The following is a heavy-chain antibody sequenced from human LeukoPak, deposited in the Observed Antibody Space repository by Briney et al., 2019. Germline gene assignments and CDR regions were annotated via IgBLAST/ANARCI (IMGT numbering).Heavy chain of an antibody. CDR1: GFTFDDYA. D-gene: IGHD2-15*01. Sequence: GGSLRLSCAASGFTFDDYAMHWVRQAPGKGLEWVSGISWNSGSIGYADSVKGRFTISRDNAKNSLYLQMNSLRAEDTALYYCAKEKRYCSGGSCYRPLDYWGQGTPVTVSS. CDR2: ISWNSGSI. J-gene: IGHJ4*02. CDR3: AKEKRYCSGGSCYRPLDY. V-gene: IGHV3-9*01.